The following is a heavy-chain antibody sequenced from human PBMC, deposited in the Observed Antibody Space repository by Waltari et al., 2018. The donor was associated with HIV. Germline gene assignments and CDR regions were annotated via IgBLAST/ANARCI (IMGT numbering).Heavy chain of an antibody. V-gene: IGHV3-30*02. CDR3: ATDRGTWRRGWFDP. CDR1: RFKFTDFKFSDYG. J-gene: IGHJ5*02. CDR2: IRFDGKST. Sequence: QVQLVQSGGGVVRPGKSVRLSCTASRFKFTDFKFSDYGIHWVRQAPGKGLDVVAFIRFDGKSTYDADSVKGRFTISRDNSKNTVNLLMDSLRIEDSAVYYCATDRGTWRRGWFDPWGQGSLLTVSS.